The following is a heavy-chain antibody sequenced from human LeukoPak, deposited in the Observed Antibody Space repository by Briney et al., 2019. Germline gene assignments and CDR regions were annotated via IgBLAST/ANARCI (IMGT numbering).Heavy chain of an antibody. V-gene: IGHV4-4*02. D-gene: IGHD2-2*01. CDR3: ARDSPRYCSSTSCYVIDY. CDR2: IYHSGST. CDR1: GGSISNSNW. J-gene: IGHJ4*02. Sequence: SETLSLTCAVSGGSISNSNWWSWVRQPPGKGLEWIGEIYHSGSTNYNPSLKSRVTISVDKSKNQFSLKLSSVTAADTAVYYRARDSPRYCSSTSCYVIDYWGQGTLVTVSS.